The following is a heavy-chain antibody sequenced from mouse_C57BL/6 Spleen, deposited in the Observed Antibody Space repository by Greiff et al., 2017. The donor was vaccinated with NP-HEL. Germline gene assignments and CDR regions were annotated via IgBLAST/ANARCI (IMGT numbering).Heavy chain of an antibody. V-gene: IGHV1-55*01. CDR1: GYTFTSYW. J-gene: IGHJ1*03. CDR3: ARYETSYDWYFDV. CDR2: IYTGSGST. Sequence: QVQLQQPGAELVKPGASVKMSCKASGYTFTSYWITWVKPRPGQGLEWIGDIYTGSGSTNYTEKFKSKATLTVDTSSSTAYMQLSSLTSEDSAVYYCARYETSYDWYFDVWGTGTTVTVSS. D-gene: IGHD1-1*01.